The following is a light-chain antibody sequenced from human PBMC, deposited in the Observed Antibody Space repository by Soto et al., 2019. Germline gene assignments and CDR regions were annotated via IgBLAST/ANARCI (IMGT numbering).Light chain of an antibody. CDR3: QQYETSPIT. Sequence: EVELTQSPATLSVSPGERATLSCRASQSVSSRSLAWYQQKPGQAPRLLIYGASTRATGIPDRFSGSGSGTDFTLTITPLEPEDFAVYFCQQYETSPITFGQGTRLEIK. CDR1: QSVSSRS. CDR2: GAS. V-gene: IGKV3-20*01. J-gene: IGKJ5*01.